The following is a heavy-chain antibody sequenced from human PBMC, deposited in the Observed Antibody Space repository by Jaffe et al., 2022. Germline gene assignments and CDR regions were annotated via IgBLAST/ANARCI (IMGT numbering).Heavy chain of an antibody. CDR3: ARDRYSGYPRRHDAFDI. J-gene: IGHJ3*02. V-gene: IGHV4-59*01. Sequence: QVQLQESGPGLVKPSETLSLTCTVSGGSISSYYWSWIRQPPGKGLEWIGYIYYSGSTNYNPSLKSRVTISVDTSKNQFSLKLSSVTAADTAVYYCARDRYSGYPRRHDAFDIWGQGTMVTVSS. CDR2: IYYSGST. CDR1: GGSISSYY. D-gene: IGHD5-12*01.